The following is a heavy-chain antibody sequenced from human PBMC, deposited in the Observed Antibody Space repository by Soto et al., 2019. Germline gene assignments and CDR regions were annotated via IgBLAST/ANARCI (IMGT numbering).Heavy chain of an antibody. CDR2: INPQTGGT. D-gene: IGHD2-2*01. V-gene: IGHV1-2*02. CDR3: ARERYQVISDGMDV. J-gene: IGHJ6*02. Sequence: QVQLGQAGAEVKTPGASVRVSCKASGYTFTGYYIHWVREAPGQGLEWMGWINPQTGGTSHAQKFQGRATLSRATSNNPAYLELSRLTFDDAAVYFCARERYQVISDGMDVWGQGTTVTVSS. CDR1: GYTFTGYY.